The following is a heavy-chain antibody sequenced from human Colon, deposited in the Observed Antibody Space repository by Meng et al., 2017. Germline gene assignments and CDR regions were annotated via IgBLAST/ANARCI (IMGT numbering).Heavy chain of an antibody. CDR1: GGSFSGYY. V-gene: IGHV4-34*01. CDR2: INHSGST. J-gene: IGHJ4*02. CDR3: ARGWGYCSSTSCYFLDY. D-gene: IGHD2-2*01. Sequence: QVQLQQWGAGLLKPSETLSLTCAVYGGSFSGYYWSWIRQPPGKGLEWIGEINHSGSTNYNPSLKNRVTISVDTSKNQFSLKLSSVTAADTAVYYCARGWGYCSSTSCYFLDYWGQGTLVTVSS.